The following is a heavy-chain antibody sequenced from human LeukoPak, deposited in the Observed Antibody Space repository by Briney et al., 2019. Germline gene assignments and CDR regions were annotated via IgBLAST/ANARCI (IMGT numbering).Heavy chain of an antibody. V-gene: IGHV3-48*03. CDR3: ARFAVTAVDY. J-gene: IGHJ4*02. CDR1: GFTFSGYE. D-gene: IGHD2-21*02. CDR2: ISTSGTTI. Sequence: PGGSLRLSCAASGFTFSGYEMNWVRQAPGKGLEWVSSISTSGTTISYADSVKGRFTVSRDNAKNSLYLQMNSLRAEDTAVYYCARFAVTAVDYWGQGTLVTVSS.